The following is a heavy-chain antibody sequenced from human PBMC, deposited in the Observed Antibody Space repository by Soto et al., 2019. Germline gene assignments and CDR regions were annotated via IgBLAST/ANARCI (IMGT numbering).Heavy chain of an antibody. V-gene: IGHV3-74*01. J-gene: IGHJ4*02. CDR1: GFTFSSYW. Sequence: EVQLVESGGGLVQPGGSLRLSCAASGFTFSSYWMHWVRQVPGKGPVWVSRIKNDGSGTYYADSVKGRLTMSRDNAKNTGYLQMNSLRAEDTAVYYCVRGDGDYDDGNGYLGRHWGQGTLVTVSS. CDR2: IKNDGSGT. D-gene: IGHD3-22*01. CDR3: VRGDGDYDDGNGYLGRH.